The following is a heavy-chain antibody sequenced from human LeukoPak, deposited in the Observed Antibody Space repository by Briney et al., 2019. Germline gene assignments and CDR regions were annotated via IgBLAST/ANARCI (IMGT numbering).Heavy chain of an antibody. Sequence: NAGGSLRLSCAASGFTFSDYYMSWIRQAPGKGLEWVSYISSSGSTIYYADSVKGRFTISRDNAKNSLYLQMNSLRAEDTAVYYCAKEGYYGSGSYYPSLDYWGQGTLVTVSS. V-gene: IGHV3-11*04. CDR1: GFTFSDYY. CDR2: ISSSGSTI. J-gene: IGHJ4*02. CDR3: AKEGYYGSGSYYPSLDY. D-gene: IGHD3-10*01.